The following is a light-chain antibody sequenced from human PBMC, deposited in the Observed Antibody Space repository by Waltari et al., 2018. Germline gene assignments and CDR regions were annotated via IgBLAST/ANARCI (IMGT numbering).Light chain of an antibody. CDR2: WAS. CDR3: QQYFSTPLT. J-gene: IGKJ4*01. Sequence: DIVMTQYPDSMAVSLGERATINCKPSQSVLYSSNNKNYLAWYQQKPGQPPKLLIYWASTREFGVPDRFSGSGSGTDFTLTISSLQAEDVAVYYCQQYFSTPLTFGGGTKVEIK. V-gene: IGKV4-1*01. CDR1: QSVLYSSNNKNY.